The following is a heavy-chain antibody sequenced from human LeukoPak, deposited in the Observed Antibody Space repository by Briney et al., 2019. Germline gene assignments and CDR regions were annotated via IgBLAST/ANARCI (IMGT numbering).Heavy chain of an antibody. D-gene: IGHD2-21*02. J-gene: IGHJ4*02. CDR3: ATSAHIEVGTAPPPDY. V-gene: IGHV3-33*01. CDR1: GFTFNRLG. Sequence: GRSLRLSCATSGFTFNRLGMHWVRQAPGKGLEWVAVIWYDGSNKDYADSVKGRFTISRDNSKNTLYLQMSGLRAEDTAVYYCATSAHIEVGTAPPPDYWGQGTLVTVTS. CDR2: IWYDGSNK.